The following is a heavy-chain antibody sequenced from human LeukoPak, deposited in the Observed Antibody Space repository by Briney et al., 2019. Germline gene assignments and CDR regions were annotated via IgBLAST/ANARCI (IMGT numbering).Heavy chain of an antibody. Sequence: PGGSLRLSCAASGFTFNSYTMNWVRQAPGKGLEWVSAISGSGGSTYYADSVKGRFTISRDNSKNTLYLQMNSLRAEDTAVYYCAKVVAGYYFDYWGQGTLVTVSS. CDR3: AKVVAGYYFDY. J-gene: IGHJ4*02. V-gene: IGHV3-23*01. CDR2: ISGSGGST. CDR1: GFTFNSYT. D-gene: IGHD2-2*01.